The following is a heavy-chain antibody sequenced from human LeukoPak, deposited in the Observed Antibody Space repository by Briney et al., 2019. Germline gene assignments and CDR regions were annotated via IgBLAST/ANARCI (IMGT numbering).Heavy chain of an antibody. J-gene: IGHJ3*02. CDR2: INSDGSTT. CDR3: ARDTADDAFDI. V-gene: IGHV3-74*01. Sequence: PGGSLRLSCAASGFTFSSYWMHWVRQAPGKGLVWVSRINSDGSTTSYADSVKGRFTISRDNAKNTLYLQMNSLRAEDTAVYYCARDTADDAFDIWGQGTMVTVSS. CDR1: GFTFSSYW.